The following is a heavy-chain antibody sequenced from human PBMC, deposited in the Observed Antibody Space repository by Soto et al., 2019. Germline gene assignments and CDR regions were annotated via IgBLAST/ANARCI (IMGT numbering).Heavy chain of an antibody. CDR2: ISWNSGSI. CDR1: GFTFDDYA. Sequence: EVQLVESGGGLVQPGRSLRLSCAASGFTFDDYAMHWVRQAPGKGLECVSGISWNSGSIGYADSVKGRFTISSDNAKNSLYLQMNSLRAEDTALYYCVSGSRSYFDYWGQGTLVTVSS. V-gene: IGHV3-9*01. J-gene: IGHJ4*02. CDR3: VSGSRSYFDY. D-gene: IGHD1-26*01.